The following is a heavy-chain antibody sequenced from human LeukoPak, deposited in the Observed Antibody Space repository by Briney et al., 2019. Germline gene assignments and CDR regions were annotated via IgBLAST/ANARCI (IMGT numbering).Heavy chain of an antibody. D-gene: IGHD6-19*01. Sequence: TSETLSLTCIVSGGSISSRSYYWSWIRQPPGKGLEWIGYVHYTGSTNYNPSLKSRVTISVDTSKNQFSLKLSSVTAADTALYYCARTIDSGASDYWGQGTLVTVSS. CDR3: ARTIDSGASDY. V-gene: IGHV4-61*01. CDR1: GGSISSRSYY. CDR2: VHYTGST. J-gene: IGHJ4*02.